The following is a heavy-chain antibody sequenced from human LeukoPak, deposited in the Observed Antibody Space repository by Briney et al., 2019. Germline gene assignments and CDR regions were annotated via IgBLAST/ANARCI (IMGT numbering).Heavy chain of an antibody. Sequence: GGSLRLSCAASGFTFSSYGMHWVRQAPGKGLEWVAVIWYDGSNKYYADSVKGRFTISRDNSKNTLYLQMNSLRAEDTAVYYCARGGSSWYYFDYWGQGTLVTVSS. CDR3: ARGGSSWYYFDY. D-gene: IGHD6-13*01. V-gene: IGHV3-33*01. J-gene: IGHJ4*02. CDR2: IWYDGSNK. CDR1: GFTFSSYG.